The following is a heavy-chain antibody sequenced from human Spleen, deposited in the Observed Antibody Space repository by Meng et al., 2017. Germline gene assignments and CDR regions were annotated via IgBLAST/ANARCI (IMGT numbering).Heavy chain of an antibody. V-gene: IGHV4-34*01. D-gene: IGHD4-11*01. Sequence: QVQLQQWGAGLLKPSEALSLTCVVSGGSFSDYNWSWIRQPPGKGLEWIGEINHSGGTNYNPSLESRATISVDTSQNNLSLKLSSVTAADSAVYYCARGPTTMAHDFDYWGQGTLVTVSS. CDR3: ARGPTTMAHDFDY. CDR1: GGSFSDYN. CDR2: INHSGGT. J-gene: IGHJ4*02.